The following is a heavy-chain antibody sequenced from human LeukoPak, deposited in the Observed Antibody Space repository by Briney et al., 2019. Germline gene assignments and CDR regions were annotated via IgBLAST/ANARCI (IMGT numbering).Heavy chain of an antibody. CDR3: ARGAEKILSFGEYPSDAFDI. J-gene: IGHJ3*02. D-gene: IGHD3-10*01. CDR2: ISFDGRKK. V-gene: IGHV3-30*03. CDR1: GFNFNNYV. Sequence: AGGSLRLSCAASGFNFNNYVMHWVRQAPGKGLEWVTEISFDGRKKTYVDSVKGRFTISRDSPKNTVYLQMDSLRAEDTAVYYCARGAEKILSFGEYPSDAFDIWGQGTMVSVTS.